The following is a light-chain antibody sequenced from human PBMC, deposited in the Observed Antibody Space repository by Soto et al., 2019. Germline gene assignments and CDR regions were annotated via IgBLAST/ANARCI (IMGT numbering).Light chain of an antibody. CDR1: SSDVGGYNY. CDR3: CSYAGSYSYV. V-gene: IGLV2-11*01. CDR2: DVS. Sequence: QSALTQPRSVSGSPGQSVTISCTGTSSDVGGYNYVSWYQEQPGKAPKLMIYDVSKRPSGVPDRFSGSKSGNTASLTISGLQAEDEADYYCCSYAGSYSYVFGTGTKLTX. J-gene: IGLJ1*01.